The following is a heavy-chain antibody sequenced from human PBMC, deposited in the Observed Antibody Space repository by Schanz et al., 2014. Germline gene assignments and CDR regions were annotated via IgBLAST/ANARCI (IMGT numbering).Heavy chain of an antibody. D-gene: IGHD3-10*01. V-gene: IGHV1-69*02. CDR3: ARGRGFYDY. Sequence: QVQLVQSGAEVKKPGSSVTVSCKSSGGTFSTYTISWVRQAPGQGLEWMGRIVPIAGITNYAQRFQGRVTITADKSTSTASMELSSLTSEDTAVHYCARGRGFYDYWGQGTLVTVSS. J-gene: IGHJ4*02. CDR2: IVPIAGIT. CDR1: GGTFSTYT.